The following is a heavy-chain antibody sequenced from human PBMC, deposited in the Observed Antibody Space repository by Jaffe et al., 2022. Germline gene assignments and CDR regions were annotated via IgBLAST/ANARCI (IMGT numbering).Heavy chain of an antibody. Sequence: EVQLVESGGGLVQPGGSLRLSCAASGFTFSSYWMSWVRQAPGKGLEWVANIKQDGSEKYYVDSVKGRFTISRDNAKNSLYLQMNSLRAEDTAVYYCARDLMDGIAAAGTYYYYYYMDVWGKGTTVTVSS. CDR3: ARDLMDGIAAAGTYYYYYYMDV. CDR2: IKQDGSEK. D-gene: IGHD6-13*01. CDR1: GFTFSSYW. V-gene: IGHV3-7*01. J-gene: IGHJ6*03.